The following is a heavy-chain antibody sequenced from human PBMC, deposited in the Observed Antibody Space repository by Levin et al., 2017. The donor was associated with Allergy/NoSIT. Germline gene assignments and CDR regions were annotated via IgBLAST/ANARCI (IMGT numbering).Heavy chain of an antibody. CDR1: GGSISSGSYY. CDR3: ARAEVGSEH. J-gene: IGHJ4*02. V-gene: IGHV4-61*02. CDR2: IYSSGSA. D-gene: IGHD3-10*01. Sequence: SQTLSLTCKVSGGSISSGSYYWSWIRQPAAKGLEWIGRIYSSGSANYNPSLKSRVTISVDTSKNQFSLKLSSVTAADTAVYYCARAEVGSEHWGQGTLVTVCS.